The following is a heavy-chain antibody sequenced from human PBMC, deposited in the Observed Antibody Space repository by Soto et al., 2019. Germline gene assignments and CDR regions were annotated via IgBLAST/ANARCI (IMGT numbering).Heavy chain of an antibody. Sequence: PGGSLRLSCAASGFTFSSYGMHWVRQAPGKGLEWVAVISYDGSNKYYADSVKGRFTISRDNSKNTLYLQMNSLRAEDTAVYYCAKDLDSSDFDYWGQGTLVTVSS. CDR3: AKDLDSSDFDY. CDR1: GFTFSSYG. V-gene: IGHV3-30*18. J-gene: IGHJ4*02. D-gene: IGHD6-25*01. CDR2: ISYDGSNK.